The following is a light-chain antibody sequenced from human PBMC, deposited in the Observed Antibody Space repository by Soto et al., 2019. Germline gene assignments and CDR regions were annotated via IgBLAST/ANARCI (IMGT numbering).Light chain of an antibody. J-gene: IGLJ7*01. CDR1: SSDVGGYDY. V-gene: IGLV2-14*03. Sequence: QSALTQPASVSGSPGQSITISCTGTSSDVGGYDYVSWYQHHPGKTPKLMIFDVSHRPSGVSDRFSGSKSGNTASLTISGLQAEDEADYYCSSYTSTNIPIFGGGTQLTVL. CDR2: DVS. CDR3: SSYTSTNIPI.